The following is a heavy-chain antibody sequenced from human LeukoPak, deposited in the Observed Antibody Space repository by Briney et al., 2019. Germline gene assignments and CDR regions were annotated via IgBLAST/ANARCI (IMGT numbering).Heavy chain of an antibody. Sequence: GRFLRLSCAASGFSFNSYTMHWGRRGPGKGREWVAVISKDGNNKYSADSVKGRFTISRDNSNNTLSLQMNGLRLEDTAVYYCARPDDSESFYRANHYWGRGTLVTVS. CDR3: ARPDDSESFYRANHY. CDR1: GFSFNSYT. J-gene: IGHJ4*02. V-gene: IGHV3-30*04. CDR2: ISKDGNNK. D-gene: IGHD3-10*01.